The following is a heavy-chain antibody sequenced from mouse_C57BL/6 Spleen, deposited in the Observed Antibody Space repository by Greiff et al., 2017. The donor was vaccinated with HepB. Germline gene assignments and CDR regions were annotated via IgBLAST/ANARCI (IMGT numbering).Heavy chain of an antibody. V-gene: IGHV3-6*01. CDR1: GYSITSGYY. D-gene: IGHD2-4*01. Sequence: EVQLVESGPGLVKPSQSLSLTCSVTGYSITSGYYWNWIRQFPGNKLEWMGYISYDGSNNYNPSLKNRISITRDTSKNQFFLKLNFVTTEDTATYYCAREVPGLRGYFDYWGQGTTLTVSS. CDR3: AREVPGLRGYFDY. J-gene: IGHJ2*01. CDR2: ISYDGSN.